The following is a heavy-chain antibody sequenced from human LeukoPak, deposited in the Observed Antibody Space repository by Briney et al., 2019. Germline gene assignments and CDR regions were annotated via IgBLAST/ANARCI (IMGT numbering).Heavy chain of an antibody. Sequence: PGGSLRLSCAASGFTFSSYAMNWVRRAPGKGLEWVSGTGSTGVSTFYADSVKGRFTVSRDNSKNTLSLQMNSLRAEDTAVYYCAKDPGVVPAHYFDYWGQGTLVTVSS. V-gene: IGHV3-23*01. D-gene: IGHD2-2*01. CDR3: AKDPGVVPAHYFDY. J-gene: IGHJ4*02. CDR2: TGSTGVST. CDR1: GFTFSSYA.